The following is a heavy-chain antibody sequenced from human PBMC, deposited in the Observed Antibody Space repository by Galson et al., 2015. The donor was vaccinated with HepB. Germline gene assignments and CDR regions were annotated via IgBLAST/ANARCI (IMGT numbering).Heavy chain of an antibody. V-gene: IGHV3-21*01. CDR2: ISSSSSYI. D-gene: IGHD6-19*01. CDR3: ARDLAVAGTSG. J-gene: IGHJ4*02. CDR1: GFTFSSYS. Sequence: SLRLSCAASGFTFSSYSMNWVRQAPGKGLEWVSSISSSSSYIYYADSVKGRFTISRDNAKNSLYLQMNSLRAEDTAVYYCARDLAVAGTSGWGQGTLVTVSS.